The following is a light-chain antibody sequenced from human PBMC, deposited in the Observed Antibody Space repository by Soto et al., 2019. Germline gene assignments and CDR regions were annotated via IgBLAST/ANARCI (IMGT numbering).Light chain of an antibody. CDR1: SSDVGSYNL. CDR2: EVS. V-gene: IGLV2-23*02. J-gene: IGLJ1*01. Sequence: QAASLSGSPGQSITISCTATSSDVGSYNLVSWYQQHPGKAPKLMIYEVSKRPSGVSNRFSGSKSGNTASLTISGLQAEDEADYYCCSYAGSSTYVFGTGTKLTVL. CDR3: CSYAGSSTYV.